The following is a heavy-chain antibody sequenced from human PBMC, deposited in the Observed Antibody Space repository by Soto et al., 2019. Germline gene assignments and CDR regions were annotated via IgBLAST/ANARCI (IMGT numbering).Heavy chain of an antibody. CDR2: ISSSGSTI. J-gene: IGHJ6*03. V-gene: IGHV3-11*01. CDR3: ASTNVRPYYYYMDV. D-gene: IGHD3-10*01. Sequence: GGSLRLSCAASGFTFSDYYMSWIRQAPGKGLEWVSYISSSGSTIYYADSVKGRFTISRDNAKNSLYLQMNSLRAEDTAVYYCASTNVRPYYYYMDVWGKGTTVTVSS. CDR1: GFTFSDYY.